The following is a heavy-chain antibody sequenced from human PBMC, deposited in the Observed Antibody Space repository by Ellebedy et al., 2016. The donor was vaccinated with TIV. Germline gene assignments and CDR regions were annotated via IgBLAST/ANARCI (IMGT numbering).Heavy chain of an antibody. D-gene: IGHD3-16*02. V-gene: IGHV5-51*01. Sequence: GESLKISXKGSGYSFTNYWIGWVRQMPGKGLEWMGIIYPGDSDTRYSPSFQGQVTISADKSINTAYLQWSSLKASDTAMYYCARRFDYLWGSYRLYYFDSWGQGTLVTVSS. CDR3: ARRFDYLWGSYRLYYFDS. CDR1: GYSFTNYW. J-gene: IGHJ4*02. CDR2: IYPGDSDT.